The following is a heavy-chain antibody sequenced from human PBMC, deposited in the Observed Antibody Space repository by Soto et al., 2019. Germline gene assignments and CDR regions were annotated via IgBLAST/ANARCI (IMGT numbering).Heavy chain of an antibody. V-gene: IGHV3-15*01. J-gene: IGHJ4*02. CDR1: GFTFSNAW. Sequence: GGSLRLSCAASGFTFSNAWMSWVRQAPGKGLEWVGRIKSKTDGGTTDYAAPVKGRFTISRDDSKNTLYLQMNSLKTEDTAVYYCTTEVVVAATSFDYWGQGTLVTVSS. D-gene: IGHD2-15*01. CDR3: TTEVVVAATSFDY. CDR2: IKSKTDGGTT.